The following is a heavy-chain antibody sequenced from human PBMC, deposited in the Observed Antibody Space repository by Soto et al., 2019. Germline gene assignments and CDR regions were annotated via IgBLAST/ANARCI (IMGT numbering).Heavy chain of an antibody. CDR2: IITFFGAA. V-gene: IGHV1-69*01. Sequence: QVQLVQSGAEVRKPGSSVRVACKASGDKFSTYAINWVRQVPGQGLEWQGGIITFFGAAMYAQKFQGRVNIPAAVSATTAYMELSSLRSEDTAVYYCARGGKERFRGSVMDVWGQGTSVTVSS. J-gene: IGHJ6*02. CDR3: ARGGKERFRGSVMDV. CDR1: GDKFSTYA. D-gene: IGHD1-1*01.